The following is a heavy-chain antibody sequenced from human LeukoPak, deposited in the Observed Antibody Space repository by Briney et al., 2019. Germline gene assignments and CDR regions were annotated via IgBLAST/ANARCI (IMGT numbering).Heavy chain of an antibody. D-gene: IGHD1-26*01. V-gene: IGHV3-30*02. J-gene: IGHJ5*02. CDR1: GFNFRDYG. Sequence: GGSLRLSCAASGFNFRDYGMHWVRRTPGKGLEWVAFIRSDGSDKYYADSVKGRFTISRDNSNNTLYLQMNNLRPEDTALYYCARESHEGATRAYNWFDPWGQGTLVSVSS. CDR3: ARESHEGATRAYNWFDP. CDR2: IRSDGSDK.